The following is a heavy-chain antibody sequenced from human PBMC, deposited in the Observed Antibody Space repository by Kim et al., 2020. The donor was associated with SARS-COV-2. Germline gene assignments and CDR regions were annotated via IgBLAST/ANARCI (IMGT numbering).Heavy chain of an antibody. V-gene: IGHV4-39*01. J-gene: IGHJ2*01. CDR1: GGSISSSSYY. CDR3: ARRSGGWGMATKLNWYFDL. D-gene: IGHD3-16*01. Sequence: SETLSLTCTVSGGSISSSSYYWGWIRQPPGKGLEWIGSIYYSGSTYYNPSLKSRVTISVDTSKNQFSLKLSSVTAADTAVYYCARRSGGWGMATKLNWYFDLWGRGTLVTVSS. CDR2: IYYSGST.